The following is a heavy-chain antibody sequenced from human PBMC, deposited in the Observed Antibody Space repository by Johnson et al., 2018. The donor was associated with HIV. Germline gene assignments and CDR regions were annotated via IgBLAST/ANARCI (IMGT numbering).Heavy chain of an antibody. CDR1: GFTFSSYW. J-gene: IGHJ3*02. Sequence: QVQLVESGGGVVQPGRSLRLSCAASGFTFSSYWMIWVRQAPGTGLEWVAVISYDGSNKYYADSVRGQFTISRDNSKNKLYLQMNSLRAEDTAIYYCAKKGNVGSWDLDAFDIWGQGTMVTVSS. CDR3: AKKGNVGSWDLDAFDI. V-gene: IGHV3-30*18. D-gene: IGHD1-26*01. CDR2: ISYDGSNK.